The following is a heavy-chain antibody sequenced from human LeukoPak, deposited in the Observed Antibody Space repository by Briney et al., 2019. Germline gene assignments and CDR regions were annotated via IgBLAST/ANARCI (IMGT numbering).Heavy chain of an antibody. V-gene: IGHV3-21*01. D-gene: IGHD3-22*01. CDR2: ISSSSSYI. CDR1: GFTFSSYS. Sequence: PGGSLRLSCAASGFTFSSYSMNWVRQAPGKGLEWVSSISSSSSYIYYAHSVKGRVTISRDEAKNSLFLQMNSRRSEDTAVYYCASWAGIVATYSGPFDFWGHGTLVTVSA. CDR3: ASWAGIVATYSGPFDF. J-gene: IGHJ4*01.